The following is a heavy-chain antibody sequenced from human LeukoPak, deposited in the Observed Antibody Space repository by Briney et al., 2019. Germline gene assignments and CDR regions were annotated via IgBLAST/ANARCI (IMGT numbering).Heavy chain of an antibody. CDR1: GGSISSYY. Sequence: SETLSLTCTVSGGSISSYYWSWIRQPPGKGLEWIGYIYYSGSTNYNPSLKSRVTISVDTSKNQFSLKLSSVTAADTAVYYCARMEYYGSGNSDYWGQGTLVTVSS. D-gene: IGHD3-10*01. CDR2: IYYSGST. CDR3: ARMEYYGSGNSDY. J-gene: IGHJ4*02. V-gene: IGHV4-59*08.